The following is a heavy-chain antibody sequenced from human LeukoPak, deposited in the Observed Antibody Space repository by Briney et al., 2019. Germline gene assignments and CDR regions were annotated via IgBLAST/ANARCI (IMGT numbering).Heavy chain of an antibody. Sequence: GGSLRLSCAVSGFSVSSYGMSWVRQAPGKGLEWVSSISSSSSYIYYADSVRGRFTISRDNAKNSLYLQMNSLRAEDTAVYYCAREVVPAAEANYYYYYGMDVWGQGTTVTVSS. CDR2: ISSSSSYI. CDR1: GFSVSSYG. J-gene: IGHJ6*02. D-gene: IGHD2-2*01. CDR3: AREVVPAAEANYYYYYGMDV. V-gene: IGHV3-21*01.